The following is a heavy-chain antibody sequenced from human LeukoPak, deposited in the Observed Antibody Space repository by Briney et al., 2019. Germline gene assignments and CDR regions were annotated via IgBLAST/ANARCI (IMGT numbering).Heavy chain of an antibody. Sequence: VASVKVSCKASGYTFTGYYMHWVRPAPGQGLEWMGWINPKRGGTNYAQKFQGRVTMTRDTSISTAYMDLSRLKSDDTAVYYCARDSGSYVYFDYWGQGTLVTVSS. CDR1: GYTFTGYY. V-gene: IGHV1-2*02. CDR2: INPKRGGT. D-gene: IGHD1-26*01. CDR3: ARDSGSYVYFDY. J-gene: IGHJ4*01.